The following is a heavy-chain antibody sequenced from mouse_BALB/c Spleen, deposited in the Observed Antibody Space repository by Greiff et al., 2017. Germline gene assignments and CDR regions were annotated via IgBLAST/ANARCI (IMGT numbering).Heavy chain of an antibody. CDR3: AWLRRDGWYFDV. Sequence: LVESGGGLVQPGGSRKLSCAASGFTFSSFGMHWVRQAPEKGLEWVAYISSGSSTIYYADTVKGRFTISRDNPKNTLFLQMTSLRSEDTAMYYCAWLRRDGWYFDVWGAGTTVTVSS. V-gene: IGHV5-17*02. CDR1: GFTFSSFG. J-gene: IGHJ1*01. CDR2: ISSGSSTI. D-gene: IGHD2-2*01.